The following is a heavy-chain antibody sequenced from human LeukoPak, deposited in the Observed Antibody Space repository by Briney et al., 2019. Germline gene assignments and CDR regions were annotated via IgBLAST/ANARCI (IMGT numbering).Heavy chain of an antibody. Sequence: GRSLRLSCAASGFIFSSYVMHWVRQAPGKGLEWVADIWYDGSKKYYADSVKGRFTISRDNSKNTLYLQMNSLRAEDTAVYYCARDTYDSSGYSYGIYWGQGTLVTVSS. CDR2: IWYDGSKK. CDR3: ARDTYDSSGYSYGIY. J-gene: IGHJ4*02. V-gene: IGHV3-33*01. CDR1: GFIFSSYV. D-gene: IGHD3-22*01.